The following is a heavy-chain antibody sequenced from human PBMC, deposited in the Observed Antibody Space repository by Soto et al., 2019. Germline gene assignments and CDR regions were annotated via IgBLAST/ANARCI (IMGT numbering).Heavy chain of an antibody. V-gene: IGHV3-23*01. J-gene: IGHJ6*03. Sequence: PGGSLRLSCAASGFTFSSYAMSWVRRAPGKGLEWVSAISGSGGSTYYADSVKGRFTISRDNSKNTLYLQMNSLRAEDTAVYYCALIVVVPAARNMDVWGKGTTVTVSS. CDR1: GFTFSSYA. CDR3: ALIVVVPAARNMDV. D-gene: IGHD2-2*01. CDR2: ISGSGGST.